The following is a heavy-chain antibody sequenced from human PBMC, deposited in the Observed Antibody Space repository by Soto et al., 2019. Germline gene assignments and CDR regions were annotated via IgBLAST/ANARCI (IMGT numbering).Heavy chain of an antibody. J-gene: IGHJ6*03. Sequence: ASVKVSCKASGYTFTGYYMHWVRQAPGQGLEWMGRINPNRGRTNYAQKFQGRVTITADTSTSTAYMELSSLRAEDTAVYYCAKVKGDYMYYHMDVWGKGTTVTVSS. CDR2: INPNRGRT. D-gene: IGHD4-17*01. CDR3: AKVKGDYMYYHMDV. CDR1: GYTFTGYY. V-gene: IGHV1-2*02.